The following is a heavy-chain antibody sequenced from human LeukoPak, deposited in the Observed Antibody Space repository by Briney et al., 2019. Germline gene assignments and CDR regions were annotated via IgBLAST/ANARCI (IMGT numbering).Heavy chain of an antibody. Sequence: ASVKVSCKASGYTFTTHHINWVRQATGQGLEWMGWMDPNSGNSRYTQKFQDRVTMTSNTSISTAYMELSSLRSDDTAVYYCARGPSGTTDFWGQGTLVTVSS. CDR1: GYTFTTHH. CDR2: MDPNSGNS. D-gene: IGHD1-1*01. V-gene: IGHV1-8*01. CDR3: ARGPSGTTDF. J-gene: IGHJ4*02.